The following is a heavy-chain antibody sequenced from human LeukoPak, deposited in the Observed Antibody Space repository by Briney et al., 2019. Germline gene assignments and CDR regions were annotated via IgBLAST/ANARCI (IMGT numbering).Heavy chain of an antibody. CDR3: ASSHRCSGGSCYSGFDP. D-gene: IGHD2-15*01. Sequence: ASVKVSCKASGYTFTGYYMHWVRQAPGQGLEWMGWINPNSGGTNYAQKFQGRVTMTRDTSISTAYMELSRLRSDDTAVYYCASSHRCSGGSCYSGFDPWGQGTLVTVSS. V-gene: IGHV1-2*02. CDR2: INPNSGGT. J-gene: IGHJ5*02. CDR1: GYTFTGYY.